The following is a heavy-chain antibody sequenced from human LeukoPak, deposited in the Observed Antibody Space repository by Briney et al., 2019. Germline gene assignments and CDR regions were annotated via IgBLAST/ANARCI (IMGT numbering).Heavy chain of an antibody. CDR2: IYYTGST. Sequence: SETLSLTCTVSGGSISSYYWSWFRQPPGRGLEWIGYIYYTGSTNYNPSLKSRVTISVDTSKNQFSLKLSSVTAADTAVYYCARYQGTMVRGVSWFDPWGQGTLVTVSS. CDR3: ARYQGTMVRGVSWFDP. V-gene: IGHV4-59*01. D-gene: IGHD3-10*01. CDR1: GGSISSYY. J-gene: IGHJ5*02.